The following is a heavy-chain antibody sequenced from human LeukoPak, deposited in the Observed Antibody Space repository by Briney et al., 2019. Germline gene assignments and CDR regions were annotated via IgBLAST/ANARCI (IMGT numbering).Heavy chain of an antibody. D-gene: IGHD6-19*01. V-gene: IGHV3-23*01. CDR1: QFIFSTYA. CDR2: ISDNGDTA. Sequence: PGGSLRLSCAASQFIFSTYAMSWVRQAPGKGLEWVSGISDNGDTAYYADSVKGRFTISRDNSKNTLYLQMNSLRVEDTAVYYCARRGPVTGTKYFDYWGQGTLVTVSS. J-gene: IGHJ4*02. CDR3: ARRGPVTGTKYFDY.